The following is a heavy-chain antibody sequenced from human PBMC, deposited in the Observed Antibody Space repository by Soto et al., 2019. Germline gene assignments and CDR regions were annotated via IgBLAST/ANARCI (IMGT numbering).Heavy chain of an antibody. V-gene: IGHV1-69*01. D-gene: IGHD3-10*01. J-gene: IGHJ4*02. CDR2: IIPLFGTA. CDR3: AAELGENPASPFDA. Sequence: QVQLVQSGADVKKPGSSVKVSCQASGVTFSSETLGWVRQAPGQGLEWVGGIIPLFGTASYAQKFQGRVTMNADESTSTVYMELSSLRSDETAVYFCAAELGENPASPFDAWGQGTMVTVSS. CDR1: GVTFSSET.